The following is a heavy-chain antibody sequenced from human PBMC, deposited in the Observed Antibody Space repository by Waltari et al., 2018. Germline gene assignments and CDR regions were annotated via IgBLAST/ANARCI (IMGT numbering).Heavy chain of an antibody. CDR3: ATFSATERDAFDI. J-gene: IGHJ3*02. CDR2: FDPEEGEP. V-gene: IGHV1-69*06. D-gene: IGHD2-21*02. Sequence: QVQLVQSGAAVKKPGSSVKVSCKASGGTFSSYAISWVRPAPGQGLEWMGGFDPEEGEPIYEQNVQGRVTMTEDTSTDTAYMGLGSLRSEDTAVYYCATFSATERDAFDIWGQGTMVTVSS. CDR1: GGTFSSYA.